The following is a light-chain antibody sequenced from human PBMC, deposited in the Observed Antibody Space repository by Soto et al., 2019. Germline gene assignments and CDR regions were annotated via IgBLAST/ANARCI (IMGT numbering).Light chain of an antibody. CDR2: DVS. CDR3: CSYAGSYTWV. J-gene: IGLJ1*01. Sequence: QSALTQPRSVSGSPGQSVTISCTGTSSDVGGYNYVSWYRQHPGKAPKLMIYDVSKRPSGVPDRFSGSRSGNTASLTISGLQAEDEADYYCCSYAGSYTWVFVTGTKVTVL. CDR1: SSDVGGYNY. V-gene: IGLV2-11*01.